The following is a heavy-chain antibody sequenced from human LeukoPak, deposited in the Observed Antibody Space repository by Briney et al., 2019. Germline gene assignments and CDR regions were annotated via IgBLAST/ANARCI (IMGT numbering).Heavy chain of an antibody. D-gene: IGHD3-10*01. CDR3: ARHTGPGLLWFGESYYAFDI. Sequence: SQTLSLTCAISGDSVSSNSAAWNWIRQCPSRGLEWLGRTYYRSKWYNDYAVSVKSRITINPDTSKNQFSLQLNSVTPEDTAVYYCARHTGPGLLWFGESYYAFDIWGQGTRVTVSS. CDR2: TYYRSKWYN. CDR1: GDSVSSNSAA. V-gene: IGHV6-1*01. J-gene: IGHJ3*02.